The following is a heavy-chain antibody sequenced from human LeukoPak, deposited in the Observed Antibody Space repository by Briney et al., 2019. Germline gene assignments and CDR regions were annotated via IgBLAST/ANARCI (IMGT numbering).Heavy chain of an antibody. CDR3: ARDFRGYDYDYYYGMDV. CDR1: GFTFSSYA. Sequence: GGSLRLSCAASGFTFSSYAMSWVRQAPGKGLGWVSAISGSGGSTYYADSVKGRFTISRDNSKNSLYLQMNSLRAEDTAVYYCARDFRGYDYDYYYGMDVWGQGTTVTVSS. CDR2: ISGSGGST. V-gene: IGHV3-23*01. D-gene: IGHD5-12*01. J-gene: IGHJ6*02.